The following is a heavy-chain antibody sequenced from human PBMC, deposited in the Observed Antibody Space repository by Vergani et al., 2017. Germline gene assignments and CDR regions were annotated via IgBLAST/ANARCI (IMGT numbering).Heavy chain of an antibody. J-gene: IGHJ6*03. V-gene: IGHV1-2*02. Sequence: QVQLVQSGAEVKKPGASVKVSCKASGYIFSGYYIHWVRQAPGQRLEWMAWINPNSGGTNYAQKFQGRVTMTRDTSISTAYMELSRLISDDTAVYYCARGYCSSTSCSEAYYYYMDVWGKGTTVTVSS. CDR2: INPNSGGT. CDR1: GYIFSGYY. D-gene: IGHD2-2*01. CDR3: ARGYCSSTSCSEAYYYYMDV.